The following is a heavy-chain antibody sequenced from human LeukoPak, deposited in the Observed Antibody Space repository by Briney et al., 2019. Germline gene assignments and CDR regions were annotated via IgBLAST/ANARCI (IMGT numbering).Heavy chain of an antibody. CDR1: GFIFSSEA. V-gene: IGHV3-23*01. J-gene: IGHJ6*02. Sequence: GGSLRLSCAASGFIFSSEAMSWVRQAPGKGPEWVSAISVSGGSTYYADSVKGRFTISRDNSKNTLYLQMNSLRAEDTAVYYCAKDPSRPAYYYYGMDVWGQGTTVTVSS. CDR2: ISVSGGST. CDR3: AKDPSRPAYYYYGMDV.